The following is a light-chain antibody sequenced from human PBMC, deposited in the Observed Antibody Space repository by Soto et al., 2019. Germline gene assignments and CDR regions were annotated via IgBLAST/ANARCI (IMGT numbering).Light chain of an antibody. V-gene: IGKV1-12*01. J-gene: IGKJ2*01. CDR3: QQASNFPYT. CDR1: QDINNY. Sequence: DIQMTQAPSSVSASVGDRVTISCRASQDINNYLVWYQQQPGKAPKVLIYSSSFLHSGAPSRFSGSGSGTDFTLTIDRLQPEDFTTYYCQQASNFPYTFGQGTKLAMK. CDR2: SSS.